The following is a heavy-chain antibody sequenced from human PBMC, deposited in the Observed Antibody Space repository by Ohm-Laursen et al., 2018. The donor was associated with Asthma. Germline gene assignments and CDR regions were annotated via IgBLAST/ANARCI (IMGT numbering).Heavy chain of an antibody. V-gene: IGHV1-18*04. D-gene: IGHD2-21*01. CDR2: IYIANT. J-gene: IGHJ4*02. CDR1: GYTFTNYG. CDR3: VRDVVDRFDH. Sequence: EASVKVSCKASGYTFTNYGFSWVRQAPGQRPEWMGWIYIANTNYAPKFRDRVTLTTDTSTNTLYMDLRSLRSDDTAVYYCVRDVVDRFDHWGQGSLVIVSS.